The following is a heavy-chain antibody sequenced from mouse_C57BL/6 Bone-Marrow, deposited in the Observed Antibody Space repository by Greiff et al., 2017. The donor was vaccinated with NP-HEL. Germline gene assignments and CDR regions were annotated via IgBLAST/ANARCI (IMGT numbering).Heavy chain of an antibody. V-gene: IGHV1-54*01. CDR1: GYAFTNYL. Sequence: VQLQQSGAELVRPGTSVKVSCKASGYAFTNYLIEWVKQRPGQGLEWIGVINPGSGGTTYNEKFKGKATLTADKSSSTAYMQLSSLTSEDSAVDFGARERNCAWFAYWGQGTLVTVSA. J-gene: IGHJ3*01. CDR2: INPGSGGT. CDR3: ARERNCAWFAY. D-gene: IGHD4-1*01.